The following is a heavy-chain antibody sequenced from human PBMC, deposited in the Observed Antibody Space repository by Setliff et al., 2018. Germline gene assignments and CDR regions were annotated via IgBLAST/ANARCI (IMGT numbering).Heavy chain of an antibody. V-gene: IGHV3-15*01. CDR1: GLTFADAW. Sequence: GGSLRLSCTASGLTFADAWMNWVRQAPGKGLEWVARVRSNSVGGTTEYGAPVKGRFTISRDGSKDTVYLQMNDLKTEDTGVYYCTTSPISSGWHSNFDYNMDVWGQGTLVTVSS. CDR2: VRSNSVGGTT. CDR3: TTSPISSGWHSNFDYNMDV. D-gene: IGHD6-19*01. J-gene: IGHJ4*02.